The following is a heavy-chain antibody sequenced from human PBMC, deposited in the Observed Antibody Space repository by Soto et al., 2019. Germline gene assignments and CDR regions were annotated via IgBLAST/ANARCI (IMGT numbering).Heavy chain of an antibody. D-gene: IGHD3-22*01. J-gene: IGHJ4*02. Sequence: VASVKVSCKASGYTFTSYYMHWVRQAPGQGLEWMGIINPSGGSTSYAQKFQGRVTMTRDTSTSTVYMELSSLRSEDTAVYYCARENSYYYDSSGYYHLRPFDYWGQGTLVTVSS. V-gene: IGHV1-46*01. CDR1: GYTFTSYY. CDR2: INPSGGST. CDR3: ARENSYYYDSSGYYHLRPFDY.